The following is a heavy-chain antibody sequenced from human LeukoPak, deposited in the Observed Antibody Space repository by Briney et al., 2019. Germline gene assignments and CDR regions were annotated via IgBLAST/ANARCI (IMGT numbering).Heavy chain of an antibody. J-gene: IGHJ4*02. CDR2: ISGDGSIT. D-gene: IGHD5-24*01. CDR3: ARGDEMASFDY. CDR1: GFTISGYW. Sequence: GGSLRLSCAASGFTISGYWMHWVRQAPGKGLVWVSRISGDGSITAYADSVKGRFTISRDNAKNTLYLQMNSLRAEDTAVYYCARGDEMASFDYWGQGTLVTVSS. V-gene: IGHV3-74*01.